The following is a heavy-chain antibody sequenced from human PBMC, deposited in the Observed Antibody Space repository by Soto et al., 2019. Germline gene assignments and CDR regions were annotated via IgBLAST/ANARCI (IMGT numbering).Heavy chain of an antibody. CDR2: IIPIFGTA. Sequence: SVKVSCKXSGGTFSSYAISWVRQAPGQGLEWMGGIIPIFGTANYAQKFQGRVTITADESTSTAYMELSSLRSEDTAVYYCARDRYSSSDYYYYYGMDVWGQGTTVTVSS. CDR3: ARDRYSSSDYYYYYGMDV. J-gene: IGHJ6*02. CDR1: GGTFSSYA. D-gene: IGHD6-6*01. V-gene: IGHV1-69*13.